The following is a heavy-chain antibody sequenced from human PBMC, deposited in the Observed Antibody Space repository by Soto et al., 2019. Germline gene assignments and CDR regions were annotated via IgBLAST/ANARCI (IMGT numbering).Heavy chain of an antibody. CDR2: IYQSGVT. D-gene: IGHD6-19*01. CDR1: GDSYSISTYS. J-gene: IGHJ5*02. Sequence: TLSLTCNMSGDSYSISTYSWSWIRQPPEKALQWIGFIYQSGVTSYNPSLASRVSISLDRSNNQCSLKLKSVTAADTAVYCCAGMPYTSGLMFDPWGPGTLVTVSS. CDR3: AGMPYTSGLMFDP. V-gene: IGHV4-30-2*01.